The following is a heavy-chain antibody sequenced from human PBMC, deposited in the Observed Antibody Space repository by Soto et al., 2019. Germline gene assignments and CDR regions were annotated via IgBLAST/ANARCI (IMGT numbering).Heavy chain of an antibody. Sequence: RRLSCAASRVTYSTYWMHWVRQAPGKGLVWVSRINGDGSGTSYAGSVEDRFTISSDNAKNTLYLQMNSLRVEDAGVYYCTRGWVERFSRQPANDYWGKGTLVTVSS. CDR1: RVTYSTYW. V-gene: IGHV3-74*01. CDR2: INGDGSGT. J-gene: IGHJ4*02. CDR3: TRGWVERFSRQPANDY. D-gene: IGHD3-3*01.